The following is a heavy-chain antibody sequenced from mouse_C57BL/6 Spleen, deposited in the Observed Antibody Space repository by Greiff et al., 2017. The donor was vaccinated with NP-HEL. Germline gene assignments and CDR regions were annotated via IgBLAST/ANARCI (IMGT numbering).Heavy chain of an antibody. Sequence: QVQLQQPGAELVMPGASVKLSCKASGYTFTSYWMHWVKQRPGQGLEWIGEIDPSDSYTNYNQKFKGKSTLTIDKSSSTAYMQLSSLTSEDSAVYYCARALLLQDYAMDYWGQGTSVTVSS. CDR2: IDPSDSYT. CDR1: GYTFTSYW. D-gene: IGHD1-1*01. CDR3: ARALLLQDYAMDY. J-gene: IGHJ4*01. V-gene: IGHV1-69*01.